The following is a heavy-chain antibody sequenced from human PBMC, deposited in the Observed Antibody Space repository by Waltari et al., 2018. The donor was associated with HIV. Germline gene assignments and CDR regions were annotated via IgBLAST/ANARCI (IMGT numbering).Heavy chain of an antibody. Sequence: EVQLVESGGGLVKPGGSLRLSCAASGVSFSDVWLNWVRQAPGQGLEWVCQIKSKTEGWTTDYAAPVKGRFTISRDDSKNMLFLEMNSLNTDDTASYYCTVGKSSGYYWGQGTLVTVSS. CDR1: GVSFSDVW. CDR3: TVGKSSGYY. D-gene: IGHD3-22*01. J-gene: IGHJ4*02. CDR2: IKSKTEGWTT. V-gene: IGHV3-15*01.